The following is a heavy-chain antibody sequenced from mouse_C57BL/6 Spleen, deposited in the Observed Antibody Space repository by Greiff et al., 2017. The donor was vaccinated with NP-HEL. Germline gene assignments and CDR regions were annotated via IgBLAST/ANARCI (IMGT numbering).Heavy chain of an antibody. CDR3: ARRGSLYYFDY. CDR1: GYTFTSYW. CDR2: IDPSDSYT. Sequence: QVHVKQPGAELVMPGASVKLSCKASGYTFTSYWMHWVKQRPGQGLEWIGEIDPSDSYTNYNQKFKGKSTLTVDKSSSTAYMQLSSLTSEDSAVYYCARRGSLYYFDYWGQGTTLTVSS. D-gene: IGHD6-1*01. V-gene: IGHV1-69*01. J-gene: IGHJ2*01.